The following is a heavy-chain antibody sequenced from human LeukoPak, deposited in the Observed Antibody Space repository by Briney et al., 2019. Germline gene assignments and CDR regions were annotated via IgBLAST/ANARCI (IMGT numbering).Heavy chain of an antibody. CDR1: GGTFSSYA. J-gene: IGHJ4*02. CDR3: ATFWREYYFDY. Sequence: SVKVSCKASGGTFSSYAISWVRQAPGQGLEWMGGIIPIFGTANYAQKFQGRVTITADKSTSTAYMELSSLRSEDTAVYYCATFWREYYFDYWGQGTLVTVSS. D-gene: IGHD3-10*01. V-gene: IGHV1-69*06. CDR2: IIPIFGTA.